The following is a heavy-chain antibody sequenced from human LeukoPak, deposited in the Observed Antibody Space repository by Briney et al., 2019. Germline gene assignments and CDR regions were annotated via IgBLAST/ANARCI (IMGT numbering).Heavy chain of an antibody. D-gene: IGHD2-2*01. V-gene: IGHV3-23*01. CDR3: AKDKEVVVVPAGDAFDI. J-gene: IGHJ3*02. CDR2: ISGSGGST. CDR1: GFTVNSPNF. Sequence: GGSLRLSCAASGFTVNSPNFMNWVRQAPGKGLEWVSAISGSGGSTYYADSVKGRFTISRDNSKNTLYLQMNSLRAEDTAVYYCAKDKEVVVVPAGDAFDIWGQGTMVTVSS.